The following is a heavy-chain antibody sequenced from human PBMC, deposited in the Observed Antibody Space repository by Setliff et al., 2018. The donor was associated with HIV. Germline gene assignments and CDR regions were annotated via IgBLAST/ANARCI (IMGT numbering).Heavy chain of an antibody. CDR1: GLSLSTSGVG. CDR2: IYWNNNK. V-gene: IGHV2-5*01. Sequence: SGPTLVNPTQTLTLTCTFSGLSLSTSGVGVGWIRRSPGKALEWLAFIYWNNNKHYSTSLKSRLTVTKDTSKNRVVFTMTNMDPVDTATYYCAYSGRQLRGPYFDFWGQGTPVTVS. J-gene: IGHJ4*02. D-gene: IGHD1-1*01. CDR3: AYSGRQLRGPYFDF.